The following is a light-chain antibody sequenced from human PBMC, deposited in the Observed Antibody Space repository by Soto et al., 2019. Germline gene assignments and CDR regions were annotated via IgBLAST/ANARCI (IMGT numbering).Light chain of an antibody. Sequence: DIQMTQSPSSLSASVGDRVTITCRASQSISSWLSWSQQKPGKAPKLLIYAASTLQSGVPSRFSGRGSGTNFTLTISSLQPEDFATYFCQQSYRTPWTFGQGTKVDIK. CDR2: AAS. V-gene: IGKV1-39*01. CDR3: QQSYRTPWT. CDR1: QSISSW. J-gene: IGKJ1*01.